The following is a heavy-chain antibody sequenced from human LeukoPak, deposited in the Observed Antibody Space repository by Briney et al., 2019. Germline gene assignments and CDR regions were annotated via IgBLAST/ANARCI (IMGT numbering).Heavy chain of an antibody. Sequence: SETLSLTCTVSGYSISSGYYWGWIRQPPGKGLERIATIYHSGSTYYNPSLQSRVAISVDTSKNQFSLRLRSVTAADTAVYYCARDYIMFDYYYMDVWGRGTTVTVSS. D-gene: IGHD2-8*01. CDR3: ARDYIMFDYYYMDV. CDR2: IYHSGST. V-gene: IGHV4-38-2*02. CDR1: GYSISSGYY. J-gene: IGHJ6*03.